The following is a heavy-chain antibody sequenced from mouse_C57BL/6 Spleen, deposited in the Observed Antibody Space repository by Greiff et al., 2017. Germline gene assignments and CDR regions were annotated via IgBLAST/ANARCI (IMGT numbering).Heavy chain of an antibody. Sequence: EVKVEESGGGLVQPGGSMKLSCAASGFTFSDAWMDWVRQSPEKGLEWVAEIRNKANNHATYYAESVKGRFTISRDDSKSSVYLQMNSLRAEDTGIYYCTRPFQLGFFDYWGQGTTLTVSS. J-gene: IGHJ2*01. CDR1: GFTFSDAW. CDR2: IRNKANNHAT. D-gene: IGHD4-1*02. CDR3: TRPFQLGFFDY. V-gene: IGHV6-6*01.